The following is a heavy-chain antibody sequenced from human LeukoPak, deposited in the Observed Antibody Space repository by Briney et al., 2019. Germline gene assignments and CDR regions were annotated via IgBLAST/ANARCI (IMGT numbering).Heavy chain of an antibody. D-gene: IGHD6-19*01. V-gene: IGHV3-23*01. CDR3: AKDLSSGWYGGSFDS. CDR1: GFNFNYYG. J-gene: IGHJ4*02. Sequence: GGSLRLSCAASGFNFNYYGMSWVRQAPGKGLEWVSHISGSGSGSSTYYVDSMKGRFTISRDKSKNTLYLQMDSLRAEDTAIYFCAKDLSSGWYGGSFDSWGQGTPVTVSS. CDR2: ISGSGSGSST.